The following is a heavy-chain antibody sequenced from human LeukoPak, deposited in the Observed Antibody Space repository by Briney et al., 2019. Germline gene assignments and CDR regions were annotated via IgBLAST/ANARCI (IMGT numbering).Heavy chain of an antibody. CDR3: AIVVPAALGAFDL. D-gene: IGHD2-2*01. CDR2: IGLDSGSI. J-gene: IGHJ3*01. V-gene: IGHV3-9*01. Sequence: PGRSLRLSCAASGFNFDDNAMHWVRQAPGRGPEWVSSIGLDSGSIAYADSVKGRFTISRDNAKNSLYLQMNSLRAEDTALYYCAIVVPAALGAFDLWGQGTMVTVSS. CDR1: GFNFDDNA.